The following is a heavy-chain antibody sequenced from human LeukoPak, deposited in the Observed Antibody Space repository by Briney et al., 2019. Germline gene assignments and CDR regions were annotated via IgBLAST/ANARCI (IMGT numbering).Heavy chain of an antibody. CDR3: ASLYTNFDY. D-gene: IGHD2-2*02. V-gene: IGHV3-30-3*01. J-gene: IGHJ4*02. Sequence: GGSLRLSCAASGFTFSSYAMHWVRQAPGKGLEWVAVISYDGSNKYYADSVKGRFTISRDNSKNTLYLQMNSLRAEDTAVYYCASLYTNFDYWGQGTLVTDSS. CDR2: ISYDGSNK. CDR1: GFTFSSYA.